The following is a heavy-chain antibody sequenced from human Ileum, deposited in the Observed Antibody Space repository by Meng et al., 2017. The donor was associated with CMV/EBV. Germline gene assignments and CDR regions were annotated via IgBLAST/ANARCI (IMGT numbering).Heavy chain of an antibody. CDR3: ARVLGCSSTSCYSNWFDP. V-gene: IGHV3-7*01. Sequence: GGSLRLSCAASGFTFSSYWMSWVRQAPGKGLEWVANIKQDGSEKYYVDSVKGRFTISRDNAKNSLYLQMNSLRAEDTAVYYCARVLGCSSTSCYSNWFDPWGQGTLVTVYS. CDR2: IKQDGSEK. CDR1: GFTFSSYW. J-gene: IGHJ5*02. D-gene: IGHD2-2*01.